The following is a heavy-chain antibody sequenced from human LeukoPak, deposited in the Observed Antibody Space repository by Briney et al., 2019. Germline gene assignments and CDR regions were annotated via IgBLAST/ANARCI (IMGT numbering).Heavy chain of an antibody. V-gene: IGHV4-59*01. CDR1: GGSISSYY. CDR3: ARGSGITIFGVVTGTFDY. Sequence: SETLSLTCTVSGGSISSYYWSWIRQPPGKGLEWMGYIYYSGSTNYNPSLKSRVTISVDTSKNQFSLKLSSVTAADTAVYYCARGSGITIFGVVTGTFDYWGQGTLVTVSS. D-gene: IGHD3-3*01. CDR2: IYYSGST. J-gene: IGHJ4*02.